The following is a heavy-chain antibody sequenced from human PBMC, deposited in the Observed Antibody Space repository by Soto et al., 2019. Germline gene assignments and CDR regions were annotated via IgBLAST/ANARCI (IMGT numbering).Heavy chain of an antibody. CDR2: IWYDGSNI. D-gene: IGHD5-18*01. CDR3: ARDRRLWPRGGMDV. V-gene: IGHV3-33*01. CDR1: GFTFSNYG. J-gene: IGHJ6*02. Sequence: PGGSLRLSCAASGFTFSNYGMHWVRQAPGKGLEWVAVIWYDGSNIYYADSVKGRFTISRDNSKNTLYLQMNSLRAEDTAVYYCARDRRLWPRGGMDVWGQGTTVTVSS.